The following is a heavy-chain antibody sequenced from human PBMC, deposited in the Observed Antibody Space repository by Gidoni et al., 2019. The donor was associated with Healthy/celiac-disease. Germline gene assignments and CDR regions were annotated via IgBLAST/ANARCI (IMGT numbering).Heavy chain of an antibody. J-gene: IGHJ4*02. V-gene: IGHV3-21*01. CDR1: GFTFSSYS. CDR2: ISSSSSYI. D-gene: IGHD3-3*01. Sequence: EVQLVESGGGLVKPGGSLRLSCAASGFTFSSYSMNWVRKAPGKGLEWVSSISSSSSYIYYADSVKGRFTISRDNAKNSLYLQMNSLRAEDTAVYYCASFDFWSGYYGTWGQGTLVTVSS. CDR3: ASFDFWSGYYGT.